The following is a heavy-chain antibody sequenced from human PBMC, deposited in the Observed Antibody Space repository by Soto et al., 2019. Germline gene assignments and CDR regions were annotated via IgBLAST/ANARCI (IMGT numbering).Heavy chain of an antibody. D-gene: IGHD1-1*01. V-gene: IGHV3-7*03. CDR3: ARLTEAVTTFVY. J-gene: IGHJ4*02. CDR2: INQDGSVK. CDR1: GFSFDNYV. Sequence: GGSLNLCRVASGFSFDNYVMSWVRPAPGKGLEWVASINQDGSVKHYVDSARGRFTISRDNAKNSLFLQMNSLSAEDTAVYYCARLTEAVTTFVYWGQGTPVTVSS.